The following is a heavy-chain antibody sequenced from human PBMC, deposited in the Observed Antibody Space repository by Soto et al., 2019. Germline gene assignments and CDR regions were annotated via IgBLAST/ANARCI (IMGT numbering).Heavy chain of an antibody. D-gene: IGHD5-12*01. J-gene: IGHJ6*02. CDR1: GFTFSSYG. CDR2: IWYDGSNK. V-gene: IGHV3-33*01. CDR3: ARSGYDGGVYYYYGMDV. Sequence: HPGGSLRLSCAASGFTFSSYGMHWVRQAPGKGLEWVAVIWYDGSNKYYADSVKGRFTISRDNSKNTLYLQMNSLRAEDTAVYYCARSGYDGGVYYYYGMDVWGQGTTVTVSS.